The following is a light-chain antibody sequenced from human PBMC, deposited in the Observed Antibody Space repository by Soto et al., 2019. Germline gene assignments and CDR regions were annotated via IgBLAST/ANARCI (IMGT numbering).Light chain of an antibody. CDR2: END. V-gene: IGLV1-51*02. Sequence: QAVVTQPPSVSAAPGQKVTISCSGSSSNIGSNYVSWYQQLPGTAPKLLIYENDKRPSGIPDRFSASKSGTSATLGITGLQTGDEADYYCGTWDTSLTAWVFGGGTKLTVL. CDR1: SSNIGSNY. J-gene: IGLJ3*02. CDR3: GTWDTSLTAWV.